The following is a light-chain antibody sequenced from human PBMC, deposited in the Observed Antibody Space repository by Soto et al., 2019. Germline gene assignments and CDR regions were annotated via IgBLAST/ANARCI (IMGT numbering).Light chain of an antibody. J-gene: IGLJ3*02. CDR3: CAYTARSTLV. CDR2: EVR. V-gene: IGLV2-14*01. Sequence: QSALTQPASVSGSAGQSITISCSGTMRDVGAYNLVSWYQQHPGTAPKLIIYEVRNRPSGISSRFSGSRSGNTASLTISGLQAEDEGDYYCCAYTARSTLVFGAGTKLTGL. CDR1: MRDVGAYNL.